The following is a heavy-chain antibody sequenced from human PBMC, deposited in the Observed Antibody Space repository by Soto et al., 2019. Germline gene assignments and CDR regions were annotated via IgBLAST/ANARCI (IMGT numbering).Heavy chain of an antibody. D-gene: IGHD3-10*01. CDR2: INAGNGNT. V-gene: IGHV1-3*01. CDR1: GYTFTSYA. J-gene: IGHJ4*02. Sequence: QVQLVQSGAEVKKPGASVKVSCKASGYTFTSYAMHWVRQAPGQRLEWMGWINAGNGNTKYSQKFQDRVTITRDTSASTAYMELSSLRSEDTAVYYCAREFEWFGELLSLSFDYWGQGTLVTVSS. CDR3: AREFEWFGELLSLSFDY.